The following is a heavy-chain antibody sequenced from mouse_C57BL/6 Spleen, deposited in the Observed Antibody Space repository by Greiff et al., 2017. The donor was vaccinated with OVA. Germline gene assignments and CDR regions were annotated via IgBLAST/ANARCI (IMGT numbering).Heavy chain of an antibody. CDR1: GFTFSDYG. V-gene: IGHV5-17*01. CDR2: ISSGSSTI. J-gene: IGHJ4*01. Sequence: DVKLVESGGGLVKPGGSLKLSCAASGFTFSDYGMHWVRQAPEKGLEWVAYISSGSSTIYYADTVKGRFTISRDNAKNTLFLQMTSLRSEDTAMYYWARPKIGDDYAMDYWGQGTSVTVSS. CDR3: ARPKIGDDYAMDY.